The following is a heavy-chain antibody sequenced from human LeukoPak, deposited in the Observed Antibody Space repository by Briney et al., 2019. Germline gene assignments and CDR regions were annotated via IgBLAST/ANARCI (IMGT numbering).Heavy chain of an antibody. CDR3: AKDLGRYSAGLGMDV. Sequence: GGSLRLSCAASGFTFSSYAMSWVRQAPGKGLEWVSAISGSGGSTYYADSVKGRFTISRDNSKNTLYLQMNSLRAEDTAAYYCAKDLGRYSAGLGMDVWGKGTTVTVSS. CDR2: ISGSGGST. J-gene: IGHJ6*04. V-gene: IGHV3-23*01. D-gene: IGHD3-9*01. CDR1: GFTFSSYA.